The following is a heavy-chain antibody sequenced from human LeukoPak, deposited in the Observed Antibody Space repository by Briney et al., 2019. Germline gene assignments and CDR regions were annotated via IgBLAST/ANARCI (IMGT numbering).Heavy chain of an antibody. CDR1: GYTFTGYY. Sequence: ASVKVSCKASGYTFTGYYMHWVRQAPGQGLEWMGWINPNSGDTYYAQNFQDRVTMTRDTSISTAYMELSRLRFDDTAVYYCGSYGDVFWIYYWGQGTLVTVSS. CDR3: GSYGDVFWIYY. V-gene: IGHV1-2*02. CDR2: INPNSGDT. J-gene: IGHJ4*02. D-gene: IGHD4-17*01.